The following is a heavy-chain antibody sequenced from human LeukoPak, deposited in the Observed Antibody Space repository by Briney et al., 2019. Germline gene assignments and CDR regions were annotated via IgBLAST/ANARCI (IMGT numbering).Heavy chain of an antibody. V-gene: IGHV4-34*01. J-gene: IGHJ6*03. CDR3: ARGHYYYGSGEPHYYYMDV. CDR1: GGSFSGYY. Sequence: PSETLSLTCAVYGGSFSGYYWSWIRQPPGKGLEWIGEINRSGSTNYNPSLKSRVTISVDTSKNQFSLKLSSVTAADTAVYYCARGHYYYGSGEPHYYYMDVWGKGTTVTVSS. D-gene: IGHD3-10*01. CDR2: INRSGST.